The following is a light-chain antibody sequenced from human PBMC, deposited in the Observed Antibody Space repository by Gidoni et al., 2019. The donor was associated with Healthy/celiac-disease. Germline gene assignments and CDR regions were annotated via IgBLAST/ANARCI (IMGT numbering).Light chain of an antibody. J-gene: IGKJ1*01. CDR2: LGS. V-gene: IGKV2-28*01. Sequence: DIVMTPSPLSLPVTPGEPASIPCRSSQSLLHSNGYNYLDWYLQKPGQSPQLLIYLGSNRASGVPDRFSGSGSGTDFTLKISRVEAEDVGVYYCMQALQTPTFGQGTKVEIK. CDR3: MQALQTPT. CDR1: QSLLHSNGYNY.